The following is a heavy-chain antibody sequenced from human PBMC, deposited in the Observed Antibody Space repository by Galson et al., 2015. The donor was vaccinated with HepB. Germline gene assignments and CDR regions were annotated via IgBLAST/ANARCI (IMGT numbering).Heavy chain of an antibody. Sequence: SLRLSCATSGFTFSNYGMHWVRQAPGKGLEWVAVISYDGSNKYYGDSVKGRFTISRDNSKNTLYLQMNSLRAEDTAVYYCAKAATATHYYYYGMDVWGQGTTVTVSS. CDR2: ISYDGSNK. CDR3: AKAATATHYYYYGMDV. J-gene: IGHJ6*02. CDR1: GFTFSNYG. V-gene: IGHV3-30*18. D-gene: IGHD5-24*01.